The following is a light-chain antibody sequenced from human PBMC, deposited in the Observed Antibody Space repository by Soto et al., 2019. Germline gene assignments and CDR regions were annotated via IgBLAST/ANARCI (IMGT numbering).Light chain of an antibody. CDR2: AAS. V-gene: IGKV1-9*01. Sequence: DIQMTQSPSSLSESAGDKVTITCRASQGISTYLNWYQQKPGKAPKLLIYAASTLQSGVPSRFCGSGSGTEFTLTISSLQPEDFATYYCQQFNSYPITFGQGTRLEIK. CDR1: QGISTY. J-gene: IGKJ5*01. CDR3: QQFNSYPIT.